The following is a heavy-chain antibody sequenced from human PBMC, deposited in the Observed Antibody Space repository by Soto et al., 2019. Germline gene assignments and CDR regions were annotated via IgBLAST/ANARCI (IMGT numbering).Heavy chain of an antibody. CDR1: GFTFSSYA. V-gene: IGHV3-30-3*01. J-gene: IGHJ1*01. CDR3: ARGSHSSTWPEYFQH. CDR2: ISYDGSNE. D-gene: IGHD6-13*01. Sequence: QVQLVESGGGVVQPGRSLRLSCAASGFTFSSYAMHWVRQAPGKGLEWVAVISYDGSNEYYADSVKGRFTISKDNSTNTCYLQVNRLRAEDTAVYYCARGSHSSTWPEYFQHWGQGTLLTVSS.